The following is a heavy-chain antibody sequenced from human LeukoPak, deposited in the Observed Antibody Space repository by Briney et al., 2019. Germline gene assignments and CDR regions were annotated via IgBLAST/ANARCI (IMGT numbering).Heavy chain of an antibody. CDR3: ARDHWTFDY. Sequence: GGSLRLSCAASGFTFSSYEMHWVRQAPGKGLEWVSYISSSGSTIYYADSVKGRFTISRDNAKNSLYLQMNSLRAEDTAVYYCARDHWTFDYWGQGTLVTVSS. V-gene: IGHV3-48*03. J-gene: IGHJ4*02. CDR1: GFTFSSYE. CDR2: ISSSGSTI. D-gene: IGHD1-1*01.